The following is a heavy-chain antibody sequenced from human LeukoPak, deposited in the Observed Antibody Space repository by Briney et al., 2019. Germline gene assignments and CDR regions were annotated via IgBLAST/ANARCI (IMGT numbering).Heavy chain of an antibody. CDR1: GGFINSNSHP. V-gene: IGHV4-39*01. CDR2: IYYSGTT. CDR3: ATRGDILTDYAFDY. Sequence: PSETLSLTCSVSGGFINSNSHPWDWIRQAPRKGLEWIGNIYYSGTTSYNPSLKSRVTISVDTSKNQFSLRLSSVTAADTAVYYCATRGDILTDYAFDYWGQGTLVTVSS. J-gene: IGHJ4*02. D-gene: IGHD3-9*01.